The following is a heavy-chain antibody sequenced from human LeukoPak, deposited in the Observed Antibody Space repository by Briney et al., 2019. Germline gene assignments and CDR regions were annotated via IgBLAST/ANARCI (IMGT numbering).Heavy chain of an antibody. D-gene: IGHD6-19*01. CDR1: GYTFSDYY. Sequence: GASVKVSCKASGYTFSDYYIHWVRQAPGQGLEWMAWINPSNGDTNDAQKFQGRVTMTRDTSISTAYMELTRLISDDTAVYYCARVGSSGWYVHLTLDYWGQGTLVTVSS. V-gene: IGHV1-2*02. J-gene: IGHJ4*02. CDR2: INPSNGDT. CDR3: ARVGSSGWYVHLTLDY.